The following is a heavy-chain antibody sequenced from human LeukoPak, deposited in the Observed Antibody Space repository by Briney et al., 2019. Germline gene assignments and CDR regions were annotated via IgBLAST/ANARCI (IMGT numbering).Heavy chain of an antibody. V-gene: IGHV4-59*01. CDR3: ARGYGGNSWYFDL. CDR1: GGSISSYY. CDR2: NCYSGSA. D-gene: IGHD4-23*01. J-gene: IGHJ2*01. Sequence: SETLSLTCTVSGGSISSYYWSWIRQPPGKGLEWIGYNCYSGSANYNPSLKSRVTISVDSSKNQFSLKLSSVTAADTAVYYCARGYGGNSWYFDLWGRGTLVTVSS.